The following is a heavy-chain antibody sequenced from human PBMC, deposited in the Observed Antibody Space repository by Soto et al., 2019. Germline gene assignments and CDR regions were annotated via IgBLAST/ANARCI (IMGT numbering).Heavy chain of an antibody. V-gene: IGHV3-9*01. CDR2: ISWNSGSI. D-gene: IGHD6-19*01. Sequence: EVQLVESGGGLVQPGRSLRLSCAASGFTFDDYAMHWVRQAPGKGLEWVSGISWNSGSIGYADSVKGRFTISRDNAKNSLYLQMNSLRAEDTALYYCAKDRQWLVWSYYFDYWGQGTLVTVSS. CDR3: AKDRQWLVWSYYFDY. J-gene: IGHJ4*02. CDR1: GFTFDDYA.